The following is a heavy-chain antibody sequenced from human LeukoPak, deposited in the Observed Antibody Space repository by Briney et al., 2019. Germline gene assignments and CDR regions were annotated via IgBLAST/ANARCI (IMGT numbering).Heavy chain of an antibody. J-gene: IGHJ4*02. CDR1: GYTLTELS. CDR3: ARGALRDSGSYQGVIGY. D-gene: IGHD1-26*01. CDR2: FDPKDGET. V-gene: IGHV1-24*01. Sequence: ASVKVSCKVSGYTLTELSMHWVRQAPGKGLEWMGGFDPKDGETIYAQKFQGRVTMTEDTSTDTAYMELSSLRSDDTAVYYCARGALRDSGSYQGVIGYWGQGTLVTVSS.